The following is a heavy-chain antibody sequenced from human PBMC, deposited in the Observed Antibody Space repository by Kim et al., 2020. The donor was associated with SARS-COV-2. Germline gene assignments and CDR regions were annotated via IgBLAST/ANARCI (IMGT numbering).Heavy chain of an antibody. V-gene: IGHV4-61*01. Sequence: SETLSLTCTVSGGSVSSGSYYWSWIRQPPGKGLEWIGYIYYSGSTNYNPSLKSRVTISVDTSKNQFSLKLSSVTAADTAVYYCARTYYYDSSGYYLSESYFDYWGQGTLVTVSS. CDR2: IYYSGST. CDR1: GGSVSSGSYY. J-gene: IGHJ4*02. CDR3: ARTYYYDSSGYYLSESYFDY. D-gene: IGHD3-22*01.